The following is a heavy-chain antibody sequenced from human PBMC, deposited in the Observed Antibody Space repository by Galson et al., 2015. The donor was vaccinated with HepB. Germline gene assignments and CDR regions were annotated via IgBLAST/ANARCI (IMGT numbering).Heavy chain of an antibody. J-gene: IGHJ5*02. CDR2: ISSSSSTI. V-gene: IGHV3-48*02. CDR1: GFTFSSYS. Sequence: SLRLSCAASGFTFSSYSMYWVRQAPGKGLEWVSYISSSSSTIYYADSVKGRFTISRDNAKNSLYLQMNSLRDEDTAVYYCAREPRRGPYGGNRMWDLPGWFDPWGQGTLVTVSS. CDR3: AREPRRGPYGGNRMWDLPGWFDP. D-gene: IGHD4-23*01.